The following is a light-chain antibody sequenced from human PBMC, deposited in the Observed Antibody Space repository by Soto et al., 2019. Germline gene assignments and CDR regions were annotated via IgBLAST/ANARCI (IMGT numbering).Light chain of an antibody. V-gene: IGKV3-11*01. CDR1: QSVGSF. J-gene: IGKJ3*01. CDR2: DAS. CDR3: QHRNNELGT. Sequence: EIVLTQSPATLSLSPGERATLSCRASQSVGSFLAWYQQKSGQAPRLLIYDASNRAPGIPARFSGSGSGTDFTLTISSLEPEDFAVYYCQHRNNELGTFGPGTKVDIK.